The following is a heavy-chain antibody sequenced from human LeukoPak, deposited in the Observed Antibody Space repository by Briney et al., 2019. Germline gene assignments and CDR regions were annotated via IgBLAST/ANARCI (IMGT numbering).Heavy chain of an antibody. CDR2: INPNSGGT. J-gene: IGHJ4*02. D-gene: IGHD1-26*01. CDR3: ARDLSGSYRFDY. CDR1: GYTFTGYY. Sequence: GASVKVSCEASGYTFTGYYMHWVRQAPGQGLEWVGWINPNSGGTNYAQKFQGRVTMTRDTSISTAYMELSRLRSDDTAVYYCARDLSGSYRFDYWGQGTLVTVSS. V-gene: IGHV1-2*02.